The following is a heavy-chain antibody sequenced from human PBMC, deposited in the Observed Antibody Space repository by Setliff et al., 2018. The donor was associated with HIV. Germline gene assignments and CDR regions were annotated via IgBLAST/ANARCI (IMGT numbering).Heavy chain of an antibody. D-gene: IGHD6-6*01. CDR2: IYYSGTT. CDR1: GGSIISGYY. Sequence: SETLSLTCTVSGGSIISGYYWSWIRQHPGKGLEWIGNIYYSGTTNYNPSLKSRVTISVDTSKNQFSLKLSSVTAADTAVYYCARHVGYSSSSLDYWGQGTLVTVSS. CDR3: ARHVGYSSSSLDY. J-gene: IGHJ4*02. V-gene: IGHV4-59*08.